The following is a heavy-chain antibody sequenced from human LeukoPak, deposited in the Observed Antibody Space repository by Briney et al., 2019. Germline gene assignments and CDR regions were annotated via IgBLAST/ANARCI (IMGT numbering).Heavy chain of an antibody. J-gene: IGHJ4*02. Sequence: PGGSLRLSCAAPGFTFSTYSMNCVRQAPGKGLEWVSSITDSVKGRFTISRDNAKNLLYLQMNSLRAEDTAVYYCARGGDSYFDYWGQGTLVTVSS. CDR3: ARGGDSYFDY. V-gene: IGHV3-21*01. CDR1: GFTFSTYS. D-gene: IGHD3-10*01. CDR2: IT.